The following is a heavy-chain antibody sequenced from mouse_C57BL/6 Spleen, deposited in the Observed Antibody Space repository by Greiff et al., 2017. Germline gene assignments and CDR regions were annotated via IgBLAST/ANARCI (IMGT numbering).Heavy chain of an antibody. J-gene: IGHJ4*01. V-gene: IGHV5-17*01. CDR2: ISRGRSTT. CDR3: ARDRYYGEDY. Sequence: EVKLMESGGGLVKPGASLKLSCAASGYTFTDYGMHWVRQAPEKGLAWVAYISRGRSTTYYADTVKGRFTFSRDNAKNTLYVEMTSLRSEDTAMYYCARDRYYGEDYWGQGTSVTVSS. CDR1: GYTFTDYG. D-gene: IGHD1-1*01.